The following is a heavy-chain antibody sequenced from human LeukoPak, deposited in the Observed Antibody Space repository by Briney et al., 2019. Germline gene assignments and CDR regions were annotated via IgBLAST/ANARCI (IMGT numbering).Heavy chain of an antibody. V-gene: IGHV4-34*01. CDR2: INHSGST. J-gene: IGHJ5*02. CDR1: GGSFSGYY. CDR3: ARGVDYPTKGYCSSTSCYPRRATHWFDP. D-gene: IGHD2-2*01. Sequence: SETLSLTCAVYGGSFSGYYWSWIRQPPGKGLEWIGEINHSGSTNYNPSLKGRVTISVDTSMNQFSLKLSSVTAADTAVYYCARGVDYPTKGYCSSTSCYPRRATHWFDPWGQGTLVTVSS.